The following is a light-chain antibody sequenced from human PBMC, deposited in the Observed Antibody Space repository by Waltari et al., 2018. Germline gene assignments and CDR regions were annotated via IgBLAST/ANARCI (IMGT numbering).Light chain of an antibody. J-gene: IGKJ1*01. CDR1: QSISSW. Sequence: DIQMTQSPSTLSASVGDRVTITCRASQSISSWLAWYQQKPGKAPKLLIYKASSLESGVPSRFGGSGSGTEFTLTISSLQPDDFATYHCQQYNNYPWTFGQGTKVEIK. CDR3: QQYNNYPWT. V-gene: IGKV1-5*03. CDR2: KAS.